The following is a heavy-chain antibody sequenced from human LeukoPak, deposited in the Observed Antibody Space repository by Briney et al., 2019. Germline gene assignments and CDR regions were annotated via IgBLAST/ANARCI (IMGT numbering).Heavy chain of an antibody. CDR1: GISLSNYA. CDR3: AKRSVVIRGILVIGYHQEAYHYDF. D-gene: IGHD3-10*01. V-gene: IGHV3-23*01. CDR2: ISERSGST. Sequence: GGSLRLSCVVSGISLSNYAMTWVRQAPGKGLEWVSYISERSGSTTYADSVKGRFTISRDTSLNTLYLQMNNLRGEDTAVYFCAKRSVVIRGILVIGYHQEAYHYDFWGQGVLVTVSS. J-gene: IGHJ4*02.